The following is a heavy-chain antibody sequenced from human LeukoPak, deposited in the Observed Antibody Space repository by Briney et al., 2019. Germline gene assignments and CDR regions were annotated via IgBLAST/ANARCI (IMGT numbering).Heavy chain of an antibody. V-gene: IGHV3-23*01. Sequence: PGGSLRLSCAASGFTFSSYAMSWVRQAPGKGPEWVSAISGSGGSTYYADSVKGRFTISRDNSKNTLYLQMNSLRAEDTAVYYCAKDPSVAVAGTLDYWGQGTLVTVSS. CDR1: GFTFSSYA. D-gene: IGHD6-19*01. CDR2: ISGSGGST. CDR3: AKDPSVAVAGTLDY. J-gene: IGHJ4*02.